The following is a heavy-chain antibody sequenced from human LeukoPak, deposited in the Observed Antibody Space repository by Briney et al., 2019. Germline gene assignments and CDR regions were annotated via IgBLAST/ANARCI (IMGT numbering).Heavy chain of an antibody. D-gene: IGHD3-10*01. CDR2: IYTSGST. CDR3: ARERREVYYGSGLFDY. Sequence: SETLSLTCTVPGGSISSGSYYWSWIRQPAGKGLEWIGRIYTSGSTNYNPSLKSRVTISVDTSKNQFSLKLSSVTAADTAVYYCARERREVYYGSGLFDYWGQGTLVTVSS. CDR1: GGSISSGSYY. V-gene: IGHV4-61*02. J-gene: IGHJ4*02.